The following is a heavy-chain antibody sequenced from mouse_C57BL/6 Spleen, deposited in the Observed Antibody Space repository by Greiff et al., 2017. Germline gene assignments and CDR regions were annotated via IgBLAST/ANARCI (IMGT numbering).Heavy chain of an antibody. CDR2: INPSNGGT. CDR3: ARATVIGKLDWYFDV. CDR1: GYTFTSYW. Sequence: QVQLQQPGTELVRPGASVKLSCKASGYTFTSYWMQWVKQRPGQGLEWIGNINPSNGGTNYNEKFKSKATLTVDKSSSTAYMQLSSLTTEDSAVYYYARATVIGKLDWYFDVWGTGTTVTVS. D-gene: IGHD2-14*01. J-gene: IGHJ1*03. V-gene: IGHV1-53*01.